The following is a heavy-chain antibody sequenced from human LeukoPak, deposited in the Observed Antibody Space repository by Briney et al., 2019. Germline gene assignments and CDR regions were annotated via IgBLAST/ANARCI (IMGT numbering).Heavy chain of an antibody. J-gene: IGHJ5*02. D-gene: IGHD3-16*01. Sequence: GGSLRLSCAAPGFTFSNNGMSWVRQAPGKGLEWVSGISGSGGTTYYADSVKGRFTISRDNSKNTLYLQMNSLRAEDTAVYFCAKGGIYNWFDPWGQGTLVTVSS. CDR2: ISGSGGTT. CDR1: GFTFSNNG. CDR3: AKGGIYNWFDP. V-gene: IGHV3-23*01.